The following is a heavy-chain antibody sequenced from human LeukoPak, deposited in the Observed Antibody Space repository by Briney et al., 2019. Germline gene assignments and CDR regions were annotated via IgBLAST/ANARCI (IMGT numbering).Heavy chain of an antibody. CDR3: ARGWYRGGNYPPLTDY. V-gene: IGHV1-18*01. CDR2: ISAYNGNT. Sequence: ASVKVSCKASGYTFISYGISWVRQAPGQGLEWMGWISAYNGNTNYAQKLQGRVTMTTDTSTSTAYMELRSLRSDDTAVYYCARGWYRGGNYPPLTDYWGQGTLVTVSS. J-gene: IGHJ4*02. CDR1: GYTFISYG. D-gene: IGHD4-23*01.